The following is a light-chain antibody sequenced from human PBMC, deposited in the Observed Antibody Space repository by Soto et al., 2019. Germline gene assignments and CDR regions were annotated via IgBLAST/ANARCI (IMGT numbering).Light chain of an antibody. J-gene: IGKJ5*01. Sequence: DIQLTQSPSFLSASVGDRVTVSCRASQDISTSLAWFQQKAGKVPQLLVYPASTLQDGVPSRFSGSGSGTYFTLTISSLQPEDFATYYCQQANSFPLTFGQGTRLEIK. CDR3: QQANSFPLT. V-gene: IGKV1-9*01. CDR1: QDISTS. CDR2: PAS.